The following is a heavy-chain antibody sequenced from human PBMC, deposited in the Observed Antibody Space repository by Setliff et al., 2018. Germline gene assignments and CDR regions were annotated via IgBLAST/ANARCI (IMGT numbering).Heavy chain of an antibody. CDR2: IYTGGST. CDR3: ARRRGYSGYDFGLYAFDI. Sequence: SETLSLTCTVSGDSISSGTYYWSYWTWIRQPAGKGLEWIGHIYTGGSTNYNPSLKSRVTMSVDTSKNQFSLRLSSVTAADTAVYYCARRRGYSGYDFGLYAFDIWGQGTMVTVSS. CDR1: GDSISSGTYY. D-gene: IGHD5-12*01. V-gene: IGHV4-61*09. J-gene: IGHJ3*02.